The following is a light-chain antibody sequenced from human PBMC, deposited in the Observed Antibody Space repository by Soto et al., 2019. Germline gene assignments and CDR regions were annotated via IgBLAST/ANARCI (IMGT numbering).Light chain of an antibody. CDR1: QSVSSSY. CDR3: QQYGSSPPWT. J-gene: IGKJ1*01. V-gene: IGKV3-20*01. CDR2: GAS. Sequence: EIVLTQSPGTLSLSPGERATLSCRASQSVSSSYLAWDQQKPGQAPMLLIYGASSRATGIPDRFSGSGSGTDFTLTISRLEPEDFAVYYCQQYGSSPPWTFGQGTKVEIK.